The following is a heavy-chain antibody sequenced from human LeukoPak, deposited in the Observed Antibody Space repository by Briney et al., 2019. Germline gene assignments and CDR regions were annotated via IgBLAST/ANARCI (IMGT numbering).Heavy chain of an antibody. J-gene: IGHJ4*02. CDR2: IIPIFGTA. D-gene: IGHD4-11*01. V-gene: IGHV1-69*13. CDR3: ARDYSVTPHGY. Sequence: AASVKVSCKASGYSFTAHFIHWIRQAPGQGLEWMGGIIPIFGTANYAQKFQGRVTITADESTSTAYMELSSLRSEDTAVYYCARDYSVTPHGYWGQGTLVTVSS. CDR1: GYSFTAHF.